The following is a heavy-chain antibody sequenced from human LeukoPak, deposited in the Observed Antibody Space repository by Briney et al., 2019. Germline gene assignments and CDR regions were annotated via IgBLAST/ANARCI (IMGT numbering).Heavy chain of an antibody. CDR2: IYHSGST. J-gene: IGHJ4*02. D-gene: IGHD3-3*01. CDR3: ARSRVWSDYWGYFDY. Sequence: PSETLFLTCTVSGGSVGSGSYYWSWVRQPPGKGLEWIGYIYHSGSTNYNPSLKSRVNLSVDMAKNQISLKMSSVTAADTAVYYCARSRVWSDYWGYFDYWGQGTLVTVSS. CDR1: GGSVGSGSYY. V-gene: IGHV4-61*01.